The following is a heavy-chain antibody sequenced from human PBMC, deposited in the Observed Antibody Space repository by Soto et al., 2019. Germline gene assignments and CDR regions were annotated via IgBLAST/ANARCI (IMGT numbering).Heavy chain of an antibody. V-gene: IGHV4-59*08. D-gene: IGHD7-27*01. CDR3: ARRWGRTFDY. CDR2: IYYSGST. CDR1: GGSISSYY. Sequence: QVQLQESGPGLVKPSETLSLTCTVSGGSISSYYWSWIRQPPGKGLEWIGYIYYSGSTNYNPSLKSRVTISVDTSKNQFSLKLSSVTAAYTAVYYCARRWGRTFDYWGQGTLVTVSS. J-gene: IGHJ4*02.